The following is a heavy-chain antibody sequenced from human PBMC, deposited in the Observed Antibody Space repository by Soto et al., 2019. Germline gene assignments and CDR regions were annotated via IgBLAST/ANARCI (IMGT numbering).Heavy chain of an antibody. Sequence: GEALKISCAASGVTFSSYEMNWVRQAPGEGLGGVSYISSSGSTIYYANYVKGRFTISRDNAKNSLYLQMNSLRAEDTAVYYCARESRVHPRWFDPWGQGTLVTVSS. CDR3: ARESRVHPRWFDP. D-gene: IGHD1-1*01. CDR2: ISSSGSTI. V-gene: IGHV3-48*03. CDR1: GVTFSSYE. J-gene: IGHJ5*02.